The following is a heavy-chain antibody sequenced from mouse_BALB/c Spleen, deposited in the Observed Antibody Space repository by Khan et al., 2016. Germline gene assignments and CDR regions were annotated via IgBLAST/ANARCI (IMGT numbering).Heavy chain of an antibody. CDR3: NYCISYYAMDC. Sequence: VQLQQSGTVLARPGASVKMSCKASGYTFTSYWMHWVKQRPGQGLEWIGAIYPGNSDTSYNQKFKGKAKLTAVTSNSTAYMELSSLTNEDSTVCSCNYCISYYAMDCWGQGTSVTVSS. V-gene: IGHV1-5*01. J-gene: IGHJ4*01. CDR1: GYTFTSYW. D-gene: IGHD1-1*01. CDR2: IYPGNSDT.